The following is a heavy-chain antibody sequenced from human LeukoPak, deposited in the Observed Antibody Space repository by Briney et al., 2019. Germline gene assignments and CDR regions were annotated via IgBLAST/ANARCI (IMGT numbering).Heavy chain of an antibody. J-gene: IGHJ4*02. V-gene: IGHV3-43*02. CDR1: GLPIADFA. CDR3: AKESGKFDY. Sequence: GGSLRLSCVASGLPIADFAMHWVRQAPGKGLEWVSLISGDGVSTFYADSVKGRFSISRDNSKNSLYLEMNSLRTEAAAMYYCAKESGKFDYWGQGTLVAVSS. CDR2: ISGDGVST.